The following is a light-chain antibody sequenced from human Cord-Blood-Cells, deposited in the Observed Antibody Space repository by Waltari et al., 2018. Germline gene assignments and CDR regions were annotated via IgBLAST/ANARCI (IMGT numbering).Light chain of an antibody. J-gene: IGKJ2*01. Sequence: DIVMNQSPDSLAVSLGERATINCKSSQSVLYSSNNKNYLAWYQQKPGQPPKLLIYWASTRESGVPDRFSGSGSGTDFNLTISSLQAEDVAVYYCQQYYSTPYTFGQGTKLEIK. CDR1: QSVLYSSNNKNY. CDR2: WAS. V-gene: IGKV4-1*01. CDR3: QQYYSTPYT.